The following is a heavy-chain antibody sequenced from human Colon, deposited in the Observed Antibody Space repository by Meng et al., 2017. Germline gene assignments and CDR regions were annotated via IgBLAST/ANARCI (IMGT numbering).Heavy chain of an antibody. CDR2: IYHGGST. CDR3: AIGPWELDY. J-gene: IGHJ4*02. V-gene: IGHV4-4*02. Sequence: VPFQGSGPGLVNPSGTLSLPCVVCGGSISKCNWWSCVRPPPGKGLEWIGQIYHGGSTNHNPSLKSRVTISVDESKNQFSLKVSSVTAADTAVYYCAIGPWELDYWGQGLLVTVSS. CDR1: GGSISKCNW. D-gene: IGHD1-26*01.